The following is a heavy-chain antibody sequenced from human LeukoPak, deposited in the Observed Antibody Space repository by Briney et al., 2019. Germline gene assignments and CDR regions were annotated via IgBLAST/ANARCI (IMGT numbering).Heavy chain of an antibody. CDR1: ALTVNSNY. J-gene: IGHJ4*02. V-gene: IGHV3-53*01. Sequence: AGGSLRLSCSASALTVNSNYMNWLRQAPGKGLEWVSIIYSGGSTYYADSVKGRFTISRDNSKNTLYLQMNSLRAEDTAVYYCARDWHAVYWGQGTLVTVSS. CDR2: IYSGGST. CDR3: ARDWHAVY.